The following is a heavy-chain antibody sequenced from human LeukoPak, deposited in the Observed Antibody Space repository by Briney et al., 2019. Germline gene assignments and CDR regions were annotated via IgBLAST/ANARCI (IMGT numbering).Heavy chain of an antibody. Sequence: SETLSLTCTVSGDSVSGVYWSWIRQPPGKGLERIGYVYYSGDTNYNPSLKSRVTMSLDTSKNQVSLRLSSVTAADTAVYYCARHPFATPFDYWGRGTLLTVSS. CDR3: ARHPFATPFDY. V-gene: IGHV4-59*08. CDR1: GDSVSGVY. CDR2: VYYSGDT. D-gene: IGHD2-15*01. J-gene: IGHJ4*02.